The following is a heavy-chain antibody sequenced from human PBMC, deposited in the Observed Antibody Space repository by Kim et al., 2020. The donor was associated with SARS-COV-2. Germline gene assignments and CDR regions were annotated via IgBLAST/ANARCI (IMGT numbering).Heavy chain of an antibody. J-gene: IGHJ6*02. Sequence: GGSLRLSCAGSSFSLTNVWMNWVRQAPGKGLEWVGRIKTKTDAETADYAAPVKGRFTISRDDSENTVSLQMTSLKTDDTAVYYCTTLRKFCRDSSCYYFSYRMDVWGQGTTVTVSS. CDR3: TTLRKFCRDSSCYYFSYRMDV. V-gene: IGHV3-15*01. CDR1: SFSLTNVW. D-gene: IGHD3-22*01. CDR2: IKTKTDAETA.